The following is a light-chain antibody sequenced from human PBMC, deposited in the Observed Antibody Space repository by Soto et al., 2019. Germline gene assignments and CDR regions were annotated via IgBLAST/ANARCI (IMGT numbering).Light chain of an antibody. CDR2: GVI. J-gene: IGLJ1*01. CDR3: SSFTTSYFYV. CDR1: GSDIGAYNY. Sequence: QSALTQPASVSGSPGQSITISCTGSGSDIGAYNYVSWYQQHPGKAPKLLIHGVIRRPSGVSSRFSASKSAYTASLTISGLQAEDEANYYCSSFTTSYFYVFGPGTKLTVL. V-gene: IGLV2-14*01.